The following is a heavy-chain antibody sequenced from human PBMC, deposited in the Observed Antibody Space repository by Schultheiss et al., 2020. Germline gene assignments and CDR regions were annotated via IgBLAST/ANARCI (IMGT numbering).Heavy chain of an antibody. Sequence: GGSLRLSCAASGFTFSDYYMSWIRQAPGKGLEWVGRIKSKTDGGTTDYAAPVKGRFTISRDDSKNTLYLQMNSLKTEDTAVYYCTTGQLWNPEPLFDYWGQGTLVTVSS. J-gene: IGHJ4*02. CDR1: GFTFSDYY. CDR3: TTGQLWNPEPLFDY. D-gene: IGHD5-18*01. CDR2: IKSKTDGGTT. V-gene: IGHV3-15*01.